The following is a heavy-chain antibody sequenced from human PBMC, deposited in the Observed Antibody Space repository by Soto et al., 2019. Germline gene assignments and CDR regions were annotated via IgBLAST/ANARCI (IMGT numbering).Heavy chain of an antibody. CDR3: AKNGGGVWVGFDY. Sequence: EVQLLESGGGLVQPGGSLRLSCAASGFTFSSYAMSWVRQAPGKGLEWVSAISGSGGSTYYADSVKGRFTISRDNSKNPLYLQMNSLGAEDTAVYYCAKNGGGVWVGFDYWGQGTLVTVSS. CDR1: GFTFSSYA. V-gene: IGHV3-23*01. D-gene: IGHD1-26*01. CDR2: ISGSGGST. J-gene: IGHJ4*02.